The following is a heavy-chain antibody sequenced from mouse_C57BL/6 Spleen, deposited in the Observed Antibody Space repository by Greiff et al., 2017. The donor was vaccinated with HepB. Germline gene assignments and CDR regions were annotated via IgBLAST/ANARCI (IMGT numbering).Heavy chain of an antibody. D-gene: IGHD1-1*01. CDR3: ARDYGSSYWFAY. CDR2: IRNKANGYTT. J-gene: IGHJ3*01. CDR1: GFTFTDYY. Sequence: EVKVEESGGGLVQPGGSLSLSCAASGFTFTDYYMSWVRQPPGKALEWLGFIRNKANGYTTEYSASVKGRFTISRDNSQSILYLQMNALRAEDSATYYCARDYGSSYWFAYWGQGTLVTVSA. V-gene: IGHV7-3*01.